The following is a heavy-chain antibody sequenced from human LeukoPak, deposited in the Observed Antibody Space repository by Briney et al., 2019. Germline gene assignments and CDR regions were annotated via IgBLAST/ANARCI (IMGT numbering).Heavy chain of an antibody. CDR3: ARGQSYYDSSGYLRSNWFDP. V-gene: IGHV5-51*01. D-gene: IGHD3-22*01. Sequence: GESLKISCKGSGYSFTSYWIGWVRQMPGKGLEWMGIIYPGDSDTRYSPSFQGQVTISADKSISTAYLQWSSLEASDTAMYYCARGQSYYDSSGYLRSNWFDPWGQGTLVTVSS. CDR2: IYPGDSDT. CDR1: GYSFTSYW. J-gene: IGHJ5*02.